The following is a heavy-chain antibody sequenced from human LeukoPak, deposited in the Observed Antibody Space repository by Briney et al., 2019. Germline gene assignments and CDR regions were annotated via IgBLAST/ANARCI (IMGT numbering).Heavy chain of an antibody. V-gene: IGHV4-34*01. D-gene: IGHD5-18*01. Sequence: PSETLSLTCAVYGGSFSGYYWSWIRQPPGKGLEWIGEINHSGSTNYNPSLKSRVTISVDTSKNQFSLKLSFVTAADTAVYYCARSMPSPFPQLWLPYYYYYMDVWGKGTTVTVSS. CDR2: INHSGST. CDR3: ARSMPSPFPQLWLPYYYYYMDV. J-gene: IGHJ6*03. CDR1: GGSFSGYY.